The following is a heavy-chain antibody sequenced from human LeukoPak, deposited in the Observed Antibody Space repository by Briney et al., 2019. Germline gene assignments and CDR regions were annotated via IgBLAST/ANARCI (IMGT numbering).Heavy chain of an antibody. CDR1: GGSFSGYY. Sequence: PSETLSLTCAVYGGSFSGYYWSWIRQPPGKGLEWIGEINHSGSTNYNPSLKSRVTISVDTSKNQFSLKLSSVTAADTAVYYCARKPSSPFDYWGQGTLVTVSS. V-gene: IGHV4-34*01. CDR3: ARKPSSPFDY. J-gene: IGHJ4*02. CDR2: INHSGST. D-gene: IGHD6-13*01.